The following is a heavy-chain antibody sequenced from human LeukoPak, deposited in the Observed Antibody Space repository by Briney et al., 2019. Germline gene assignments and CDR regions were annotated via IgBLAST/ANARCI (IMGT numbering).Heavy chain of an antibody. CDR2: ISYDGDHK. J-gene: IGHJ4*02. CDR3: AREYYSGNYYVFDY. D-gene: IGHD1-26*01. CDR1: GFSFTDYA. V-gene: IGHV3-30-3*01. Sequence: GGSLRLSCAASGFSFTDYAIHWVRQAPGKGLEWVAVISYDGDHKYYPDSVKGRFTISRDNSKNTVYLQMNSLRVEDTAVYFCAREYYSGNYYVFDYWGQGTLVTVSS.